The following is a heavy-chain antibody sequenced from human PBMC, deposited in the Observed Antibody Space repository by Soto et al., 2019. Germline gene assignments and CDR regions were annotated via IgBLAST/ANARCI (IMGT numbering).Heavy chain of an antibody. CDR2: MNPNSGNT. CDR3: ARGPLEYSGYDSAFDI. J-gene: IGHJ3*02. CDR1: GYTFTSYD. D-gene: IGHD5-12*01. V-gene: IGHV1-8*01. Sequence: ASVKVSCKASGYTFTSYDINWVRQATGQGLEWMGWMNPNSGNTGYAQKFQGRVTMTWNTSISTAYMELSSLRSEDTAVYYCARGPLEYSGYDSAFDIWGQGTMVTVSS.